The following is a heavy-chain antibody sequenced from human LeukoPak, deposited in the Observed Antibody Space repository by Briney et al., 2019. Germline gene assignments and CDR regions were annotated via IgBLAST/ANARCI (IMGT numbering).Heavy chain of an antibody. D-gene: IGHD5-24*01. CDR3: ARAVSGWLQSPYYFDY. V-gene: IGHV4-39*06. CDR2: IYYSGST. J-gene: IGHJ4*02. Sequence: SETLSLTCTVSGGSISSATYYWGWIRQPPGKGLEWIGSIYYSGSTYYTPYLKSRVTISVDKSKNQFALMLSSVPDADTAVYYCARAVSGWLQSPYYFDYWGQGTLVTVSS. CDR1: GGSISSATYY.